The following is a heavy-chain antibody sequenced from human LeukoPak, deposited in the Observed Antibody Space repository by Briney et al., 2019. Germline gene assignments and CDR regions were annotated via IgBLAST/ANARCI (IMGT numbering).Heavy chain of an antibody. V-gene: IGHV3-11*01. CDR3: ARGGDTAMAHFDY. Sequence: GGSLRPSCAASGFTFSDYYMSWIRQAPGKGLEWVSYISSSGSTIYFADSVKGRFTISRDNAKNSLYLQMNSLRAEDTAVYYCARGGDTAMAHFDYWGQGTLVTVSS. J-gene: IGHJ4*02. CDR1: GFTFSDYY. D-gene: IGHD5-18*01. CDR2: ISSSGSTI.